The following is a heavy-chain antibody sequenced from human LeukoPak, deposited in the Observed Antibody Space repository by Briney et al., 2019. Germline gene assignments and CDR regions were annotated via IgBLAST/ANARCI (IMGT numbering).Heavy chain of an antibody. V-gene: IGHV3-21*01. J-gene: IGHJ3*02. Sequence: PGGSLRLSCAASGFAFSGYTLTWVRQAPGKGLEWVSSIGSSITYIYYADSVKGRFTISRDNAKNSMYLQMNSLRAEDTAVYYCARVGYYDSSGYHDAFDIWGQGTMVTVSS. CDR1: GFAFSGYT. CDR2: IGSSITYI. CDR3: ARVGYYDSSGYHDAFDI. D-gene: IGHD3-22*01.